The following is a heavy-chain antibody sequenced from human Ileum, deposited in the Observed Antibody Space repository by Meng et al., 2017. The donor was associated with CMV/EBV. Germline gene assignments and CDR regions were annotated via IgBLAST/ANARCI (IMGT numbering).Heavy chain of an antibody. CDR1: GYSFTSVG. Sequence: GYSFTSVGMHWVRQTPGQKLEWMGYINGGNGDTAFSPKAQGRVTITRDTSASTAYMELNNLRSEDTGIYYCARSGDPGITVTGAFDIWGQGTLVTVSS. CDR2: INGGNGDT. V-gene: IGHV1-3*01. CDR3: ARSGDPGITVTGAFDI. J-gene: IGHJ4*02. D-gene: IGHD6-19*01.